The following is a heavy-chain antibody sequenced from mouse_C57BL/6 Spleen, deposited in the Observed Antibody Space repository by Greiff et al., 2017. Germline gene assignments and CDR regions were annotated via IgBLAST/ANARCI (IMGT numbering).Heavy chain of an antibody. D-gene: IGHD1-1*01. CDR3: ARDGIYYYGSSYDY. CDR2: IAPNSGGT. Sequence: QVQLQQPGAELVKPGASVKLSCKASGYTFTSYWMHWVQQRPGRGLEWIGRIAPNSGGTKYNEKFKSKATLTVDKPSSTAYMQLSSLTSEDSAVYYCARDGIYYYGSSYDYWGQGTTLTVSS. V-gene: IGHV1-72*01. J-gene: IGHJ2*01. CDR1: GYTFTSYW.